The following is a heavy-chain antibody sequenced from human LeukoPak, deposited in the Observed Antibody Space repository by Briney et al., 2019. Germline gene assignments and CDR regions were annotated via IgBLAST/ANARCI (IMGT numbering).Heavy chain of an antibody. V-gene: IGHV4-34*01. D-gene: IGHD3-22*01. J-gene: IGHJ5*02. CDR3: ARDSGGYLGYYNWFDP. Sequence: SETLSLTCAVYGGSFSGYYWSWIRQPPGKGLEWIGEINHSGSTNYNPSLKSRVTISVDTSKNQFSLKLSSVTAADTAVYYCARDSGGYLGYYNWFDPWGQGTLVTVSS. CDR1: GGSFSGYY. CDR2: INHSGST.